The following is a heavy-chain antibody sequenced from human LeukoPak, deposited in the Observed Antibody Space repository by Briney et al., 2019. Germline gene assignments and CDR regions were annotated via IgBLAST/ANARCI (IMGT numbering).Heavy chain of an antibody. D-gene: IGHD7-27*01. V-gene: IGHV4-34*01. CDR3: AMGMSYYYYMDV. Sequence: PSETLSLTCAVYGGSFSGYYWSWIRQPPGKGLEWIGEINHSGSTNYNPSLKSRVTISVDTSKNQFSLKLSSVTAADTAVYYCAMGMSYYYYMDVWGKGTTVTVSS. CDR1: GGSFSGYY. J-gene: IGHJ6*03. CDR2: INHSGST.